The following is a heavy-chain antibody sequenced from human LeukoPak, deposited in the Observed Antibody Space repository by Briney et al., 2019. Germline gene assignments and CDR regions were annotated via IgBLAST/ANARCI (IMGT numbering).Heavy chain of an antibody. J-gene: IGHJ4*02. CDR2: IYTSGST. D-gene: IGHD3-3*01. CDR3: AREFWSGHNGLDY. CDR1: GGSISSGSYY. V-gene: IGHV4-61*02. Sequence: PSQTLSLTCTVSGGSISSGSYYWSWIRQPAGKGLEWIGRIYTSGSTNYNPSLKSRVTISVDTSKNQFSLKLSSVTAADTAVYYCAREFWSGHNGLDYWGQGTLVTVSS.